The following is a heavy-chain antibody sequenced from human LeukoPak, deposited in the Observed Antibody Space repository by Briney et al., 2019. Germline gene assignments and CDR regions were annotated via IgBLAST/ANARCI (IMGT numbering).Heavy chain of an antibody. CDR1: GYSFSSYA. J-gene: IGHJ4*02. D-gene: IGHD5-12*01. V-gene: IGHV3-30-3*01. CDR2: ISYDGSNK. Sequence: PGGSLTLSCAASGYSFSSYAIHWICMPPAAGKGRVAVISYDGSNKYYANSVMGRFTTSRDNSKNTLYLQMNSLRAEDTAVYYCAREVATSGFFFDYWGQGTLVTVSS. CDR3: AREVATSGFFFDY.